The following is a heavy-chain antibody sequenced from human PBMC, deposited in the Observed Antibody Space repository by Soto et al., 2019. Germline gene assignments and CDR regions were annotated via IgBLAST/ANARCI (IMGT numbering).Heavy chain of an antibody. J-gene: IGHJ5*02. D-gene: IGHD6-13*01. CDR2: INAGNGNT. CDR1: GYTFTSHA. Sequence: QVQLVQSGAEEKKPGASVKVSCKASGYTFTSHAMHWVRQAPGQRLEWMGWINAGNGNTKYSQKFQGRVTITTDTSASTAYMELSSLRSEDTAVYYCARDGIAAAGTSWFDPWGQGTLFTVSS. V-gene: IGHV1-3*05. CDR3: ARDGIAAAGTSWFDP.